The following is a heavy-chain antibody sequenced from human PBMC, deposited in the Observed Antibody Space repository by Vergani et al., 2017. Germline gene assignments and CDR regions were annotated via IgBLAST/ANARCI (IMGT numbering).Heavy chain of an antibody. Sequence: QLQLQESGPGLVNLSQTLPLPFTVPGPSSTTGGQPGTSLRQPPGKGLEWIGRIYTSGATNYNPPLRSRAMMSVDASKKQFSLKVTSVTAADTAVYYCARDGGEYDKDALDVGGQGTKVTVTS. CDR2: IYTSGAT. J-gene: IGHJ3*01. CDR1: GPSSTTGGQP. CDR3: ARDGGEYDKDALDV. D-gene: IGHD2-21*01. V-gene: IGHV4-61*02.